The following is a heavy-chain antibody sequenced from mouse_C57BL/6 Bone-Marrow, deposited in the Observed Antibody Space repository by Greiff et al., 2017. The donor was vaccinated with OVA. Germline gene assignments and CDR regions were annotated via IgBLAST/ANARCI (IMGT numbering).Heavy chain of an antibody. CDR3: AREGDYDGY. CDR2: ISYDGSN. CDR1: GYSITSGYY. V-gene: IGHV3-6*01. Sequence: EVKLQESGPGLVKPSQSLSLTCSVTGYSITSGYYWNWIRQFPGNKLEWMGYISYDGSNNYNPSLKNRISITRDTSKNQFFLKLNSVTTEDTATYYCAREGDYDGYWGQGTTLTVSS. D-gene: IGHD2-4*01. J-gene: IGHJ2*01.